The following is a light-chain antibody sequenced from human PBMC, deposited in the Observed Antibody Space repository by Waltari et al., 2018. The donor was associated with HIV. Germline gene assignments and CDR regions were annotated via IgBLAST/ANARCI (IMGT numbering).Light chain of an antibody. CDR1: SGHNNYV. CDR2: LNSDGRH. Sequence: QVVLTQPPSASASLGASVRLTCTLSSGHNNYVLAWHQQQPEKGPRFLMKLNSDGRHSKGDGVPDRFSGSSSGAERYLIISSLQSEDAADYFCQTWRTGLQVFGGGTRLTVL. CDR3: QTWRTGLQV. V-gene: IGLV4-69*02. J-gene: IGLJ3*02.